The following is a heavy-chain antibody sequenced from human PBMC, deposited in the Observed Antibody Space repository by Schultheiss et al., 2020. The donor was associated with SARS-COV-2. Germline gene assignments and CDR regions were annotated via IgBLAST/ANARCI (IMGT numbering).Heavy chain of an antibody. J-gene: IGHJ3*01. CDR3: TTDWGSGNYLGSPAFDL. V-gene: IGHV3-15*01. D-gene: IGHD1-26*01. CDR2: IKSKKDGETA. Sequence: GESLKISCAASGFPFSRAWMSWVHQAPGKGLERIGRIKSKKDGETADYAAPVKDRFTLSRDDSKNTVYLQMNRLETEDTAMYYCTTDWGSGNYLGSPAFDLWGQGTMVTVSS. CDR1: GFPFSRAW.